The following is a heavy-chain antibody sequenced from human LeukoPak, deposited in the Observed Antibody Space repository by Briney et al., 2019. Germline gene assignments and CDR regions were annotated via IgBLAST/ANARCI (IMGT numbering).Heavy chain of an antibody. CDR2: INPNSGGT. D-gene: IGHD5-18*01. Sequence: ASVKVSCKASGYTFTGYYMHWVRQAPGQGLGWMGWINPNSGGTNYAQKFQGRVTMTRDTSISTAYMEVSRLRSDDTAVYYCARGTREGYSYGRYYFDYWGQGTLVTVSS. J-gene: IGHJ4*02. CDR3: ARGTREGYSYGRYYFDY. CDR1: GYTFTGYY. V-gene: IGHV1-2*02.